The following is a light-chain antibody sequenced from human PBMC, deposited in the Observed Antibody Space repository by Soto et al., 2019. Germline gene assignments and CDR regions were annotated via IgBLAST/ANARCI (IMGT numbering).Light chain of an antibody. CDR3: HQYGSSPQT. Sequence: EIVLTQSPGTLSFSPGERATLSCRASHSVSSSYLAWYQQKPGQAPRLLIYGASSRATDIPDRFSGSGSGTAFTLTISRLEPEDFAVYYCHQYGSSPQTFGQGTRLEIK. CDR2: GAS. V-gene: IGKV3-20*01. J-gene: IGKJ5*01. CDR1: HSVSSSY.